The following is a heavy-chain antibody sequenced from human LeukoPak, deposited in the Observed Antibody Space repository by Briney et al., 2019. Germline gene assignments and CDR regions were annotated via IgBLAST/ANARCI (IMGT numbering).Heavy chain of an antibody. CDR2: VHLSGAS. Sequence: SSGTLSLTCAVSGGSILTTNWWSWVRQPPGKGLEWIGEVHLSGASNYNPSLRSRVNMSIDKSKNQLSLELTSVTAADTAIYYCTRESGAFSPFGFWGQGTLVTVSS. D-gene: IGHD1-26*01. V-gene: IGHV4-4*02. CDR3: TRESGAFSPFGF. J-gene: IGHJ4*02. CDR1: GGSILTTNW.